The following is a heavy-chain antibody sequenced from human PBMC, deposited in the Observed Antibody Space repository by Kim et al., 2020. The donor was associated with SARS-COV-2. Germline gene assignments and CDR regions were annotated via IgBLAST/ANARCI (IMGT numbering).Heavy chain of an antibody. Sequence: SETLSLTCTVSGGSISDNYYWAWIRQPPGKGLEWIGTIYYSGSTYYNPSLKSRVTISVDTSKNQFSVELSSVTAADTAVYYCASVINMVRNWFDPWGQGALLIVSS. J-gene: IGHJ5*02. V-gene: IGHV4-39*01. CDR2: IYYSGST. D-gene: IGHD3-10*01. CDR1: GGSISDNYY. CDR3: ASVINMVRNWFDP.